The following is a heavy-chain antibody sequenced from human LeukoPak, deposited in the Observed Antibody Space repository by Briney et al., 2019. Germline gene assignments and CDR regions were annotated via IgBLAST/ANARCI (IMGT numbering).Heavy chain of an antibody. D-gene: IGHD4-23*01. V-gene: IGHV4-61*01. CDR1: GGSVSSGSYY. Sequence: SETLSLTCTVSGGSVSSGSYYWSWIGQPPGKGLEWIGYIHYSGSTNYNPSLKSRVIISVDTSKNQFSLKLSSVTAADTAVYYCASDDYGGNGYYFDYWGQGTLVTVSS. CDR3: ASDDYGGNGYYFDY. CDR2: IHYSGST. J-gene: IGHJ4*02.